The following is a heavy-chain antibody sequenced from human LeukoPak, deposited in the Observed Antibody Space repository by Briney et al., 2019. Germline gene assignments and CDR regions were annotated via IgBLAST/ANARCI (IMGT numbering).Heavy chain of an antibody. J-gene: IGHJ4*02. CDR3: ARDSSGWYLIDY. Sequence: GRSLRLSCAASGFTFSSYAMHWVRQAPGKGLEWVAVIWYDGSNKYYADSVKGRFTISRDNSKNTLYLQMNSLRAEDTAVYYCARDSSGWYLIDYWGQGTLVTVSS. CDR2: IWYDGSNK. D-gene: IGHD6-19*01. CDR1: GFTFSSYA. V-gene: IGHV3-33*01.